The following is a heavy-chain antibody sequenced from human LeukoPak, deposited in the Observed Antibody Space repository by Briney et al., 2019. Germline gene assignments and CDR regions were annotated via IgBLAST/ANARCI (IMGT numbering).Heavy chain of an antibody. CDR1: GGSFSGYY. CDR3: ARGGNYADY. CDR2: INHSGST. Sequence: SETLSLTCAVYGGSFSGYYWSWIRQPAGKGLEWIGEINHSGSTNYNPSLKSRVTISVDTSKNQFSLKLSSVTAADTAVYYCARGGNYADYWGQGTLVTVSS. J-gene: IGHJ4*02. V-gene: IGHV4-34*01. D-gene: IGHD1-7*01.